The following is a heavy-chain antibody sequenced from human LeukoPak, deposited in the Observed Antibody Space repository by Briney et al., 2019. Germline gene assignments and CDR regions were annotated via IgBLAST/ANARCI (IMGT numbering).Heavy chain of an antibody. CDR1: GYTFNNYY. J-gene: IGHJ4*02. CDR3: ARGGKGNADGYNQALNY. D-gene: IGHD5-24*01. V-gene: IGHV1-46*02. Sequence: ASVKVSCEASGYTFNNYYIHWVRQAPGQGLEWMGIINPSGGSTSYAQKFQGRVTMTRDTSTSTVYMELSSLRSEDTAVYYCARGGKGNADGYNQALNYWGQGTLVTVSS. CDR2: INPSGGST.